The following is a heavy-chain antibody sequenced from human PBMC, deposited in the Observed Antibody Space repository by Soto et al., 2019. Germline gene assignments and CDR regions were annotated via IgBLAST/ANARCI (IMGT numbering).Heavy chain of an antibody. CDR3: ARNIVVVVAARSDYYGMDV. CDR1: GGSISSSSYY. V-gene: IGHV4-39*01. J-gene: IGHJ6*02. Sequence: SETLSLTCTVSGGSISSSSYYWGWIRQPPGKGLEWIGSIYYSGSTYYNPSLKSQVTISVDTSKNQFSLKLSSVTAADTAVYYCARNIVVVVAARSDYYGMDVWGQGTTVTVSS. D-gene: IGHD2-15*01. CDR2: IYYSGST.